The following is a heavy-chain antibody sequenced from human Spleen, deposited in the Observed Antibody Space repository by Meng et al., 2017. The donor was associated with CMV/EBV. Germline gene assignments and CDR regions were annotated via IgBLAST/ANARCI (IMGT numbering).Heavy chain of an antibody. Sequence: GSLRLSCTVSGASVSRSSYYWGWIRRAPGKGLEWIGSMYYSGSTQYNPPLKSRVTISLDTSKNQFSLKLNSVTAADTAVYYCATSKAGVSGRRGRYYFDNWGKGTLVTVSS. CDR3: ATSKAGVSGRRGRYYFDN. D-gene: IGHD2-8*01. CDR1: GASVSRSSYY. CDR2: MYYSGST. J-gene: IGHJ4*02. V-gene: IGHV4-39*07.